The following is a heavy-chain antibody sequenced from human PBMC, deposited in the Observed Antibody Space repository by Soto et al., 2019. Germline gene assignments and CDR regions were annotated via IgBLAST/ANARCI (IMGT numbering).Heavy chain of an antibody. CDR3: ARHSLALRKNNWFDP. CDR2: IFYLGSS. V-gene: IGHV4-39*01. CDR1: CDSIISSDFY. D-gene: IGHD3-3*02. J-gene: IGHJ5*02. Sequence: SETLSLTCTVSCDSIISSDFYWGWVRQPPGKGLEWIGSIFYLGSSYYNPSLKSRVTMSVDTSKNQFSLRLRSVTAADTALYFCARHSLALRKNNWFDPWGQGIMVTVSS.